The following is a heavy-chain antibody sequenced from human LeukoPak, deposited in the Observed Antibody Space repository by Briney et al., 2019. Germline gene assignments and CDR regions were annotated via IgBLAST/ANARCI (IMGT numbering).Heavy chain of an antibody. CDR2: MNPNSGNT. J-gene: IGHJ4*02. CDR3: ARGLYGDSPFDY. V-gene: IGHV1-8*01. CDR1: GYTFTSYD. D-gene: IGHD4-17*01. Sequence: ASVKVSCKASGYTFTSYDINWVRQATGQGLEWMGWMNPNSGNTGYAQKFQGRVTMTRNTSVSTAYMELSSLRSEDTAVYYCARGLYGDSPFDYWGQGTLVTVSS.